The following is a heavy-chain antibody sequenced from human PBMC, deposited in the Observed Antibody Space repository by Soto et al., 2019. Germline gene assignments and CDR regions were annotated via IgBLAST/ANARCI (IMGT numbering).Heavy chain of an antibody. CDR3: ARDCGSCSSSHRRHYYYYYYMDV. CDR2: IWYDGSNK. D-gene: IGHD6-13*01. CDR1: GFTFSSYG. Sequence: GGSLRLSCAASGFTFSSYGMHWVRQAPGKGLEWVAVIWYDGSNKYYADSVKGRFTISRDNSKNTLYLQMNSLRAEDTAVYYCARDCGSCSSSHRRHYYYYYYMDVWGKGTTVTVSS. V-gene: IGHV3-33*01. J-gene: IGHJ6*03.